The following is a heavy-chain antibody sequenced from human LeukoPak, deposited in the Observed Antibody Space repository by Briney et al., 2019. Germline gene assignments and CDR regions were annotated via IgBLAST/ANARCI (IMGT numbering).Heavy chain of an antibody. V-gene: IGHV3-49*04. CDR2: IRSKAYGGTT. Sequence: GGSLRLSCTASGFTFGDYAMSWVRQAPGKGLEWVGFIRSKAYGGTTEYAASVKGRFTISRDDSKSIAYLQMNSLKTEDTAVYYCTRGINWFDHWGQGTLVTVSS. CDR3: TRGINWFDH. CDR1: GFTFGDYA. D-gene: IGHD2-15*01. J-gene: IGHJ5*02.